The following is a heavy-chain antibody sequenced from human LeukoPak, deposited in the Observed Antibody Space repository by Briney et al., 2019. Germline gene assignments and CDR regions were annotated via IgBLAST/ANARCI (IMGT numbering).Heavy chain of an antibody. CDR3: ARVSGFIDSSSWSPFDY. CDR1: GGTFSSYA. J-gene: IGHJ4*02. V-gene: IGHV1-69*05. Sequence: SVKVSCKASGGTFSSYAISWVRQAPGQGLEWMGGIIPIFGTANYAQKFQGRVTITTDESTSTAYMELSSLRSEDTAVYYCARVSGFIDSSSWSPFDYWDQGTLVTVSS. CDR2: IIPIFGTA. D-gene: IGHD6-13*01.